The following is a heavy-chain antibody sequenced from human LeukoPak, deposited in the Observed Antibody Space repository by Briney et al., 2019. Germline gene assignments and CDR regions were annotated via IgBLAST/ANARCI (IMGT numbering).Heavy chain of an antibody. Sequence: GASVKVSCQASGFTLTSSALQWGGQARGQRPGGVRWIVVGSGNTNYAQKFQERVTITRDMSTSTAYMELSRLRSDDTAVYYCARDGALYYYGSGSYAKGMDVWGQGTTVTVSS. V-gene: IGHV1-58*01. CDR2: IVVGSGNT. CDR3: ARDGALYYYGSGSYAKGMDV. CDR1: GFTLTSSA. D-gene: IGHD3-10*01. J-gene: IGHJ6*02.